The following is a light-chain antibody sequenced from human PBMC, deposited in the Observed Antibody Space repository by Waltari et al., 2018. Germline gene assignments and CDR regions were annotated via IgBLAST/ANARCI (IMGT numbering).Light chain of an antibody. CDR1: SSDVGSHNL. CDR2: EVS. J-gene: IGLJ2*01. CDR3: CSHAGSSTVV. Sequence: QSALTQPASVSGSPGQSITISCTGTSSDVGSHNLVSWYHQHPGTAPKLMIYEVSKRPPGVSNRFSGSKSGNTASLTISGLQAEDEADYYCCSHAGSSTVVFGGGTKLTVL. V-gene: IGLV2-23*02.